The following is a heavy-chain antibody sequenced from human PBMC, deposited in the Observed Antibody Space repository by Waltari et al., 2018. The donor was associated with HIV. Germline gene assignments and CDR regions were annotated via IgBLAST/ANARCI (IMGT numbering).Heavy chain of an antibody. J-gene: IGHJ4*01. Sequence: QVQLVESGGGLVKPGGSLILSCAASGFTSSNSYMTWIRQAPGKGLEWISYISSSGGTIYDADSVKGRFTISRDNTKNSLYLQMNSLRVEDTAVYYCTRLRAGQLWLDYWGHGTLVIVSS. CDR1: GFTSSNSY. CDR2: ISSSGGTI. V-gene: IGHV3-11*04. CDR3: TRLRAGQLWLDY. D-gene: IGHD3-10*01.